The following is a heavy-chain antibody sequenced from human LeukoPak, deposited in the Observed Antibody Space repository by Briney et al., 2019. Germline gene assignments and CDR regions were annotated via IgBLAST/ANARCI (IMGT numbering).Heavy chain of an antibody. CDR3: ARRAAAGPLDIDY. Sequence: GGSLRLSCAASGFTFSSYSMNWVRQAPGKGLEWVSYISSSSSTIYYADSVKGRFTISRDNAKNSLYLQMNSLRAEDTAVYYCARRAAAGPLDIDYWGQGTLVTVSS. D-gene: IGHD6-13*01. V-gene: IGHV3-48*04. CDR1: GFTFSSYS. J-gene: IGHJ4*02. CDR2: ISSSSSTI.